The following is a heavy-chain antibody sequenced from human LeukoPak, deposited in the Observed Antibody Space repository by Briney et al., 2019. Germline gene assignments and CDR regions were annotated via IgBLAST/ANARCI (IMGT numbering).Heavy chain of an antibody. J-gene: IGHJ4*02. CDR1: GGSFSGYY. CDR2: INHSGST. Sequence: SETLSLTCAVYGGSFSGYYWSWIRQPPGKGLEWIGEINHSGSTNYNPSLKSRVTISVDTSKNQFSLKLSSVTAADTAVFYCATSGWYLLPGIYWGQGTLVTVSS. CDR3: ATSGWYLLPGIY. V-gene: IGHV4-34*01. D-gene: IGHD6-19*01.